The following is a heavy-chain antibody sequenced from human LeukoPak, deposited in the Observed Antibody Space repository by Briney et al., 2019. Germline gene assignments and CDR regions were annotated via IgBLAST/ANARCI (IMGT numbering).Heavy chain of an antibody. CDR1: EFSVSSNY. J-gene: IGHJ4*02. CDR2: IYSGGAT. Sequence: GGSLRLPCAVSEFSVSSNYMNWVRQAPGKGLEWVSVIYSGGATYYADSVRGRFTISRDNSKNMVSLQMTSLGAEDTAVYYCARGRFRGPDDYWGQGTLVTVSS. V-gene: IGHV3-53*01. CDR3: ARGRFRGPDDY. D-gene: IGHD3-3*01.